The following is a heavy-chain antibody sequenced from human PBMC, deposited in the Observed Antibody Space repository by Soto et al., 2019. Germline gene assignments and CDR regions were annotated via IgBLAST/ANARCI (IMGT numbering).Heavy chain of an antibody. V-gene: IGHV6-1*01. Sequence: SQTLSLTCAISGDSVSSNSAAWNWIRQSPSRGLEWLGRTYYRSKWYNDYAVSVKSRITINPDTSKNQFSLQLNSVTPEDTAVYYCARGEGKRTVYYYGMDVWGQGTKVTVYS. J-gene: IGHJ6*02. CDR2: TYYRSKWYN. CDR1: GDSVSSNSAA. D-gene: IGHD2-21*02. CDR3: ARGEGKRTVYYYGMDV.